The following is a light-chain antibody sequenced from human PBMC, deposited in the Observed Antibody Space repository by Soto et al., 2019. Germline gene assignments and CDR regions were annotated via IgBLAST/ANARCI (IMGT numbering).Light chain of an antibody. V-gene: IGKV3-11*01. Sequence: EIVLPQYPDTLSLSPGERATLSCRASQSVSSYLAWYQQKPGQAPRLLIYDASNRATGIPARFSGSGSGTDFTLTISSLEPEDFAVYSCQQRSNWPPALTFGGGTKVDNK. CDR2: DAS. CDR1: QSVSSY. CDR3: QQRSNWPPALT. J-gene: IGKJ4*01.